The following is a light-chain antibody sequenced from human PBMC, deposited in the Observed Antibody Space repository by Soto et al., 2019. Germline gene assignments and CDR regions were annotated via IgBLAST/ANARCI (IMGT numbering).Light chain of an antibody. Sequence: DIHMTHSPSSLSASLGYRVTITFRSSQSISSYLNWYQQKPGKAPKLLIYAASSLQSGVPSRFSGSGSGTDFTLTISSLQPEDFATYYCQQSYSTPRITFGQGTRLEI. CDR3: QQSYSTPRIT. J-gene: IGKJ5*01. CDR1: QSISSY. V-gene: IGKV1-39*01. CDR2: AAS.